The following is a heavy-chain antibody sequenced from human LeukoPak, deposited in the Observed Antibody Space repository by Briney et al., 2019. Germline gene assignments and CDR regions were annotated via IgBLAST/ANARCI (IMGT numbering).Heavy chain of an antibody. CDR3: ARRRGVAVAGSRAFDI. J-gene: IGHJ3*02. CDR1: GGSISSSSYY. D-gene: IGHD6-19*01. CDR2: IYYTGST. V-gene: IGHV4-39*07. Sequence: SETLSLTCTVSGGSISSSSYYWAWIRQPPGKGLEWIGSIYYTGSTYYNPSLKSRVTISVDTSKNQFSLKLSSVTAADTAVYYCARRRGVAVAGSRAFDIWGQGTMVTVSS.